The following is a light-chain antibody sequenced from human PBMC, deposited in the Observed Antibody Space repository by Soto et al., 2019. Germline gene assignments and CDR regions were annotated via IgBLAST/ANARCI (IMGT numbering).Light chain of an antibody. CDR3: AAWNDNPNGPGYV. CDR1: SSNIGSNY. CDR2: SDD. V-gene: IGLV1-44*01. Sequence: QSVLTQPPSASGTPGQRVTIAFSGSSSNIGSNYVNWYQHLPGTAPKLLIYSDDQRPSGVPDRFSGSKSGTSASLAISGLQSEDEADYFCAAWNDNPNGPGYVFGTGTKVTVL. J-gene: IGLJ1*01.